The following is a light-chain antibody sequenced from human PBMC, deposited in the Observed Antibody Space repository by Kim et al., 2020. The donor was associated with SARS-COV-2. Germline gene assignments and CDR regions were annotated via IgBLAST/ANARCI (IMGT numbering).Light chain of an antibody. V-gene: IGKV1-5*01. CDR2: NAS. Sequence: DFHMTQSPPTVSASVGDRVTITCRASQSISGWLAWYQQKPGTAPKLLIYNASGLQSGVPSGFSGSASGTEFTLTISSLQPDDLATYYCHRVGTFGLGTKVEIK. CDR3: HRVGT. J-gene: IGKJ1*01. CDR1: QSISGW.